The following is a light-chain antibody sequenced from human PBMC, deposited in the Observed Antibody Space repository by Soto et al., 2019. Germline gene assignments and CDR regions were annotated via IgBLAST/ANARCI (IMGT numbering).Light chain of an antibody. CDR3: QQYNKWPPWT. CDR2: GAS. J-gene: IGKJ1*01. V-gene: IGKV3-15*01. Sequence: EIVLTQSPATLSVSPGERATLSCRASQSVSSNLAWYQQKPGHDPRLLIYGASTSATGIPPCFSGSGAATESTLTISSLPSEYFAVYYCQQYNKWPPWTFGQGTKVEIK. CDR1: QSVSSN.